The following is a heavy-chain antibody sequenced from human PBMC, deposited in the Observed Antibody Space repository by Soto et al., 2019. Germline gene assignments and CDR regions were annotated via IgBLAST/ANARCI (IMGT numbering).Heavy chain of an antibody. CDR2: IDSSTKYT. CDR1: GFTFRDYY. J-gene: IGHJ6*02. CDR3: ARAYYYTMDV. V-gene: IGHV3-11*05. Sequence: ESGGGLVRPGGSLRLSCEASGFTFRDYYMTWFRQAPGKGLEWLSYIDSSTKYTNYADSVKGRFTISRDNAKNSLYLQMNSRRADDTAVYYCARAYYYTMDVWGQGTMVTVSS.